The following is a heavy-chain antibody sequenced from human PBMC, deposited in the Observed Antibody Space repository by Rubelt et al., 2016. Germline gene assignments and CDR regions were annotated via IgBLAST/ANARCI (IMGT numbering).Heavy chain of an antibody. D-gene: IGHD3-3*02. Sequence: QVQLQQWGAGLLKPSETLSLTCAVYGGSFSGYYWSWIRQPPGKGLEWIGEIDHSGSTNYNPSLKSRVTRSVDTSKNQFSRKLSSVTAADTAVYYCARGIRAILYYGMDVWGQGTTVTVSS. CDR2: IDHSGST. V-gene: IGHV4-34*01. CDR1: GGSFSGYY. CDR3: ARGIRAILYYGMDV. J-gene: IGHJ6*02.